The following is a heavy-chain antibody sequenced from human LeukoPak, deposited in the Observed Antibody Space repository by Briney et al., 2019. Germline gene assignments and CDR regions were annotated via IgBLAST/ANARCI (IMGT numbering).Heavy chain of an antibody. CDR2: INHSGST. V-gene: IGHV4-34*01. CDR3: ARGVNWFDP. CDR1: GGSFSGYY. Sequence: SETLSLTCAVYGGSFSGYYWSWIRQPPGKGLEWIGEINHSGSTNYNPSLKSRVTISVDTSKNQFSLKLSSVTAADTAVYYCARGVNWFDPWGQGTLVTVSS. J-gene: IGHJ5*02.